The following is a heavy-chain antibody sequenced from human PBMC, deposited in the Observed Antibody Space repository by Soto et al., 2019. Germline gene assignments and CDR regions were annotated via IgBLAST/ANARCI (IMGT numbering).Heavy chain of an antibody. J-gene: IGHJ4*02. CDR2: IYHSGST. CDR3: ARAIGWFGELLGGYYFDY. CDR1: GGSISSGGYS. D-gene: IGHD3-10*01. Sequence: QLQLQESGSGLVKPSQTLSLTCAVSGGSISSGGYSWSWIRQPPGKGLEWIGYIYHSGSTYYNPSLKSRVTISVDRSKNQCSLKLSSVTAADTAVYYCARAIGWFGELLGGYYFDYWGQGTLVTVSS. V-gene: IGHV4-30-2*01.